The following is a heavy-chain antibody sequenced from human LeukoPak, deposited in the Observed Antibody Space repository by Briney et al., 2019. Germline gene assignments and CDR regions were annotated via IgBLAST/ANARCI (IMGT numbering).Heavy chain of an antibody. CDR2: IRYDGNDK. CDR1: GFTFSSYG. CDR3: AKDLMRDRWFGES. V-gene: IGHV3-30*02. D-gene: IGHD3-10*01. J-gene: IGHJ5*02. Sequence: GGSLRLSCAASGFTFSSYGMHWVRQAPGKGLEWVAFIRYDGNDKFYTDSVKGRFTISKDTSRNTLYLQMNSPRTEDTAVYYCAKDLMRDRWFGESWGQGTLVTVSS.